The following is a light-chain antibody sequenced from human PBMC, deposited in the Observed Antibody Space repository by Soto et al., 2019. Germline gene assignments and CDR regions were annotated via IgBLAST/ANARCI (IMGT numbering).Light chain of an antibody. Sequence: EIVMTQSPATLSVSPGERATLSCRASQSVSSNLAWYQQKPGQAPRLLIYGASTRATGIPARSSGSGSGTEFTLTISSLQSEDFAVYYCQQYNNWLPITFGQGTRLGI. V-gene: IGKV3-15*01. CDR2: GAS. J-gene: IGKJ5*01. CDR1: QSVSSN. CDR3: QQYNNWLPIT.